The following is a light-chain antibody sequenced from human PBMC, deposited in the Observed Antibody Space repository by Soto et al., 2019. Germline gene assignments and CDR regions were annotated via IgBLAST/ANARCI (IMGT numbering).Light chain of an antibody. J-gene: IGKJ4*01. V-gene: IGKV1-27*01. CDR1: QGISTS. Sequence: DIQMTQSPSSLSASVGDRVTITCRASQGISTSLGWYQQKPGKVPKLLIYGAFTLQSGVPSRFSGSGSGTDFTLTISSLQPEDVATYYCQKYNSAPLTFGGGTKVEI. CDR2: GAF. CDR3: QKYNSAPLT.